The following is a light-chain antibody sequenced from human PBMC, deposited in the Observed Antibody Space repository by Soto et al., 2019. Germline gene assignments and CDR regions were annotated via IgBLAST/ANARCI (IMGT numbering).Light chain of an antibody. CDR1: QNIITW. CDR3: QQYNRYWT. V-gene: IGKV1-5*01. J-gene: IGKJ1*01. Sequence: DIQMTQSPSTLSASVGDRITITCRASQNIITWVAWYQHKPGKAPKLLIYDASYLESGVPSRFSGSGSGTEFTHTISSLQPDDFATYYCQQYNRYWTFDQGTKVEIK. CDR2: DAS.